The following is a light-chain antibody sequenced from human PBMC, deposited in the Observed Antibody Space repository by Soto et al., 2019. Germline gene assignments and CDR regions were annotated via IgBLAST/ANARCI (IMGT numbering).Light chain of an antibody. Sequence: VMTQSPDPLSVSPGERATLSCRASQTIYNNVAWYQKRPGEAPRLLIYHTSSRATGIPASFSGSGSGTEFTLTIRSLQYEDFAVYYCKHYQTLWAFGQGTKVDI. CDR2: HTS. V-gene: IGKV3D-15*01. J-gene: IGKJ1*01. CDR3: KHYQTLWA. CDR1: QTIYNN.